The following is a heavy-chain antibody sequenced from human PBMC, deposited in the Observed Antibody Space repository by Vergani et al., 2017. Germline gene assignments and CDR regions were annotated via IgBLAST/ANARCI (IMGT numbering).Heavy chain of an antibody. CDR1: GGSISSYY. Sequence: VQLQESGPGLVKPSETLSLTCTVSGGSISSYYWSWIRQRPGKGLEWVGYIFYSGTTYDKPSLRSRLTISVDTSQNQFSLKLRSGTAADTAVYYCARVDTQVPATSHFYYMDVWGKGTTVVVSS. CDR2: IFYSGTT. J-gene: IGHJ6*03. CDR3: ARVDTQVPATSHFYYMDV. D-gene: IGHD6-25*01. V-gene: IGHV4-59*06.